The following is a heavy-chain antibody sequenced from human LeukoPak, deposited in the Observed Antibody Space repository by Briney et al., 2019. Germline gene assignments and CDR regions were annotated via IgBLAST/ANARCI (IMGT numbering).Heavy chain of an antibody. CDR2: IIPIFGTA. D-gene: IGHD2-15*01. CDR1: GCTFSSYA. Sequence: SVKVSCKASGCTFSSYAISWVRQAPGQGLEWMGGIIPIFGTANYAQKFQGRVTITTDEATSTAYMELGIRRSYDTGVYYCARAPLYSKGWFDPWGQGTLVTVSS. J-gene: IGHJ5*02. CDR3: ARAPLYSKGWFDP. V-gene: IGHV1-69*05.